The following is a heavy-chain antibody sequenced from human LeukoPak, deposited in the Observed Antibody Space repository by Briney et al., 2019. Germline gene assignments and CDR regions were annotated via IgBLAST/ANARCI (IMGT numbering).Heavy chain of an antibody. CDR3: ARDWSLDGYNRFDL. D-gene: IGHD5-24*01. CDR2: IYHSGST. Sequence: SETLSLTCTDSGYSISSGYYWGWIRQSPGKGLEWVGTIYHSGSTMYIPSLRSRVSISDDTSKNQFSLKLTSVTAADTAVYYCARDWSLDGYNRFDLWGQGALVTVSS. V-gene: IGHV4-38-2*02. CDR1: GYSISSGYY. J-gene: IGHJ5*02.